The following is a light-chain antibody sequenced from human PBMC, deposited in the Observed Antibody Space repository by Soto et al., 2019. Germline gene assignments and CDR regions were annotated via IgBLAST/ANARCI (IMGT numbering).Light chain of an antibody. Sequence: DIQMTQSPSSLSASVGDRVSISCRTSQNIDRYLNWYQQKPGKAPQVLISGAASLQSGVPSRFSGSGAGTECTLSISSLQPEDFATYVCQQSYSAPYTFGQGTRLEI. CDR3: QQSYSAPYT. CDR2: GAA. CDR1: QNIDRY. V-gene: IGKV1-39*01. J-gene: IGKJ2*01.